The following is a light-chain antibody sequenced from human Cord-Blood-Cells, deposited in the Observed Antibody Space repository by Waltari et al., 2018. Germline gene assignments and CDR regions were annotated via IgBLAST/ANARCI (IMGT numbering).Light chain of an antibody. J-gene: IGLJ2*01. CDR2: DVS. V-gene: IGLV2-14*01. CDR1: SRDVGGYNY. CDR3: SSYTSSSTNVV. Sequence: QSALTQPASVSGSPGQSITISCTGTSRDVGGYNYVSWYQQHPGKAPKLMIYDVSTRPAGVSNRFSGSKSGNTASLTISGLQAEDEADYYCSSYTSSSTNVVFGGGTKLTVL.